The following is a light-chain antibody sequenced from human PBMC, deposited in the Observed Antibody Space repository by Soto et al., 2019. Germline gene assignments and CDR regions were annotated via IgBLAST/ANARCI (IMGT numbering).Light chain of an antibody. CDR3: QHSFT. V-gene: IGKV1-5*03. CDR1: QSISSW. Sequence: DIQMTQSPSTLSASVGDRVTITCRASQSISSWLAWYQQKPGKAPKLLIYKASSLESGVPSRFSGSGSGTEFTPTISSLQPDDFATYHCQHSFTFGPGTKVDIK. J-gene: IGKJ3*01. CDR2: KAS.